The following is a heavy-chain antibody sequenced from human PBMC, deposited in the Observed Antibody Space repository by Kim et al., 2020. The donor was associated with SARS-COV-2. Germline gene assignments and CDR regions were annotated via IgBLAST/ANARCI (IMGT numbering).Heavy chain of an antibody. D-gene: IGHD3-10*01. CDR3: ARRLSNTFRSGGLFCDL. Sequence: SETLSLTCAVYGGSFSGFYWSWIRQPPGRGLEWIGEINHSGRTNYNPSLKSRVTISVDTSKNQFSLRLTSVTAADTAVYYFARRLSNTFRSGGLFCDLWG. J-gene: IGHJ2*01. V-gene: IGHV4-34*01. CDR2: INHSGRT. CDR1: GGSFSGFY.